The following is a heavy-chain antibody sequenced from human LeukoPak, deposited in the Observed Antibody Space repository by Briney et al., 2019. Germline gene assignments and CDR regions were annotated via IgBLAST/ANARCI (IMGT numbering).Heavy chain of an antibody. CDR1: GGSISSGGYY. CDR3: ARDDSSGYYL. V-gene: IGHV4-31*03. Sequence: SETLSLTCTASGGSISSGGYYWSWICQHPGKGLEWIGYIYYSGSTYYNPSLKSRVTISVDTSKNQFSLKLSSVTAADTAVYYCARDDSSGYYLWGQGTLVTVSS. CDR2: IYYSGST. J-gene: IGHJ1*01. D-gene: IGHD3-22*01.